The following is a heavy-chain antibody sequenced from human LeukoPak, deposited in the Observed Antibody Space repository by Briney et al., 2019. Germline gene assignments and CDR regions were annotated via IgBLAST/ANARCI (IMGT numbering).Heavy chain of an antibody. Sequence: GASVKVSCKASGYTFTGYYMHWVRQAPGQGLEWMGWINPNSGATNYAQKFQGRVTMTRDTSISTAYMELRRLGSDDTAVYYCARGPITMVRGVTGRIAYWGQGTLVTVSS. CDR2: INPNSGAT. CDR3: ARGPITMVRGVTGRIAY. D-gene: IGHD3-10*01. J-gene: IGHJ4*02. CDR1: GYTFTGYY. V-gene: IGHV1-2*02.